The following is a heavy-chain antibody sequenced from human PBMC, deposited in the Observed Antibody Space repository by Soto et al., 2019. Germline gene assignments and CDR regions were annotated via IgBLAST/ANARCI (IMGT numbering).Heavy chain of an antibody. CDR1: GFTFSSYE. CDR2: ISSSGSTI. CDR3: ARESEDLTSNFDY. J-gene: IGHJ4*02. V-gene: IGHV3-48*03. Sequence: GGSLRLSCAASGFTFSSYEMNWVRQAPGKGLEWVSYISSSGSTIYYADSVKGRFTISRDNAKNSLYLEMNSLRAEDTAVYYCARESEDLTSNFDYWGQGTLVTVSS.